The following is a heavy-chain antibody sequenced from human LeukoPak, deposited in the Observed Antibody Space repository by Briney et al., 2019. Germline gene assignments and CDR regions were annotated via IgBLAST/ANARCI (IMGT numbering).Heavy chain of an antibody. D-gene: IGHD5-18*01. CDR3: ARSRYSYGFYLDY. CDR2: IIPIFGTA. Sequence: SVKVSCKASGYTFTGYYMHWVRQAPGQGLEWMGRIIPIFGTANYAQKFQGRVTITADESTSTAYMELSSLRSEDTAVYYCARSRYSYGFYLDYWGQGTLVTVSS. V-gene: IGHV1-69*13. J-gene: IGHJ4*02. CDR1: GYTFTGYY.